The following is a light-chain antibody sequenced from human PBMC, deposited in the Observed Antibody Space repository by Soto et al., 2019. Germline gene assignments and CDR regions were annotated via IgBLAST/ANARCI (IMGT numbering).Light chain of an antibody. CDR1: QTVGSW. CDR2: DAS. CDR3: QLSTNYSNN. J-gene: IGKJ1*01. V-gene: IGKV1-5*01. Sequence: DIQMTQSTSTLPGSVGDRVTITCLASQTVGSWLAWYQQKPGKAPKLLIYDASSLQSGVSSRFSGSGSGTEFTLTIISLQPDDFATYYSQLSTNYSNNFGQGTKVDI.